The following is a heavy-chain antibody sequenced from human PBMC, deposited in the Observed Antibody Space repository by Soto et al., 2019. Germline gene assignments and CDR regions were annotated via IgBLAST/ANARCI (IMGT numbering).Heavy chain of an antibody. D-gene: IGHD6-19*01. J-gene: IGHJ6*02. V-gene: IGHV5-51*01. CDR1: GYRFTSYW. Sequence: PGESLKISCKGSGYRFTSYWIGWVRQMPGKGLEWMGIIYPGDSDPRYSPSFQGQVTISADKSISTAYLQWSSLKASDTATYYCARRAVAGAHYFYYAMDVWGQGTTVTVSS. CDR2: IYPGDSDP. CDR3: ARRAVAGAHYFYYAMDV.